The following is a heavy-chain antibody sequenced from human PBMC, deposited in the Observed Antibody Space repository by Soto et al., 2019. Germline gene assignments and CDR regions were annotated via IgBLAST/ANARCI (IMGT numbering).Heavy chain of an antibody. V-gene: IGHV5-51*01. CDR3: ARQALSVPTVDQLFFDP. D-gene: IGHD1-1*01. J-gene: IGHJ5*02. CDR1: GYNFRDYW. CDR2: IYPDDSNN. Sequence: PGESLKISCKGSGYNFRDYWIGWVRQMPGKGLEWMGIIYPDDSNNRYSPSFRGQVTMSVDKSISTAYLQWSSLKASDTAVYYCARQALSVPTVDQLFFDPWGQGTLVTVSS.